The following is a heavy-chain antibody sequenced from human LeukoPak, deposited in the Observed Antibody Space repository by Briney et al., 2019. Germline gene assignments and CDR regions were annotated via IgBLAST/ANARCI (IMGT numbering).Heavy chain of an antibody. CDR3: ARQTGSGLFILP. J-gene: IGHJ4*02. Sequence: PSETLSLTCPVSGVSISSSNSYWGWIRQPPGKGLEWIGSIYYTGNTYYNASSKSRVTISIDPSKNQISLRLTSVTATDTAVYYCARQTGSGLFILPGGQGTLVTVSS. CDR1: GVSISSSNSY. CDR2: IYYTGNT. D-gene: IGHD3/OR15-3a*01. V-gene: IGHV4-39*01.